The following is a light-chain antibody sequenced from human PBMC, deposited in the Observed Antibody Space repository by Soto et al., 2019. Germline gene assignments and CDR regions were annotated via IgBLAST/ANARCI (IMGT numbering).Light chain of an antibody. CDR2: DAS. CDR3: QKYNSAPLT. J-gene: IGKJ4*01. CDR1: QSISVW. V-gene: IGKV1-5*01. Sequence: DIQMTQSPATLSASVRDRVIITCRASQSISVWLAWYQQRPGKAPKLLIYDASRLPSGVPSRFSGSGSGTDFTLTISSLQPKDVATYYCQKYNSAPLTFGGGTKVDVK.